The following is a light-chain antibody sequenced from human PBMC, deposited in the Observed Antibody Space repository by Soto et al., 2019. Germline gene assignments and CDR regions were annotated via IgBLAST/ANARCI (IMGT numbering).Light chain of an antibody. CDR1: SGHSSYA. J-gene: IGLJ3*02. CDR3: QTWGTGNWV. Sequence: VVTQSPSASASLGASVKLTCTLSSGHSSYAIAWHQQQPEKGPRYLMKLNSDGSHFKGDGIPDRFSGSSSGAERYLTISSLQSEDEADYYCQTWGTGNWVFGGGTKLTVL. V-gene: IGLV4-69*01. CDR2: LNSDGSH.